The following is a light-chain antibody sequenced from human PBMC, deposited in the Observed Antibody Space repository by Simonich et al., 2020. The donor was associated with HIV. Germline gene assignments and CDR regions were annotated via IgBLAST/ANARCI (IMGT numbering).Light chain of an antibody. J-gene: IGKJ1*01. V-gene: IGKV3D-20*01. CDR3: QQYNNWPPWT. Sequence: EIVLTQSPGTLSLSPWEIATLSCRASESVKSKYLAWYQQKPGMAPRLLIYETSSRATGIPDRFSGSGSGTDFTLTISSMQSEDFAVYYCQQYNNWPPWTFGQGTKVEIK. CDR2: ETS. CDR1: ESVKSKY.